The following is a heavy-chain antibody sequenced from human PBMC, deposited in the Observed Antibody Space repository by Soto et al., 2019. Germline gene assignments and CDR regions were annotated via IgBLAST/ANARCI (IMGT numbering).Heavy chain of an antibody. D-gene: IGHD6-19*01. CDR2: IYYSGST. J-gene: IGHJ6*02. CDR3: ARDLVAGTAYYYYGMDV. Sequence: KTSETLSLTCTVSGGSISNYYWSWIRQPPGKGLEWIGYIYYSGSTNYNPSLKSRVTISVDTSKNQFFLKLSSVTAADTAVYYCARDLVAGTAYYYYGMDVWGQGTTVTVSS. CDR1: GGSISNYY. V-gene: IGHV4-59*01.